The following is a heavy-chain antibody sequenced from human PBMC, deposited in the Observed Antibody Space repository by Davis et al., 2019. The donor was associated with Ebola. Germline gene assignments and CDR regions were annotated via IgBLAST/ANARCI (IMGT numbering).Heavy chain of an antibody. J-gene: IGHJ4*02. V-gene: IGHV4-39*07. CDR2: INHSGST. D-gene: IGHD3-22*01. CDR1: GGSISSTNYY. Sequence: MPSETLSLTCTVSGGSISSTNYYWSWIRQPPGKGLEWIGEINHSGSTNYNPSLKSRVTISVDTSKNQFSLKLSSVTAADTAVYYCARGLRYYDSSGCLYWGQGTLVTVSS. CDR3: ARGLRYYDSSGCLY.